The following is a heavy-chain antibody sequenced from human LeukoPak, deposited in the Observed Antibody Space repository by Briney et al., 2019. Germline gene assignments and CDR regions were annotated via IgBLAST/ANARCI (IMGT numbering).Heavy chain of an antibody. V-gene: IGHV4-4*02. J-gene: IGHJ3*02. CDR1: GGSISSNNW. CDR2: IYHSGST. Sequence: SETLSLTCAVSGGSISSNNWWSWVRQPPGKGLEWIGEIYHSGSTNYNPSLKSRVTISVDKSKNQFSLKLSSVTAADTAVYYCAREGTVTTLDAFDIWGQGTMVTVSS. D-gene: IGHD4-17*01. CDR3: AREGTVTTLDAFDI.